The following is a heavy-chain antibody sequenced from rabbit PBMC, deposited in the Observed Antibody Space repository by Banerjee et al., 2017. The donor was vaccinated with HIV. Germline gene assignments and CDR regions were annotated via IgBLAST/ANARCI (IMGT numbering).Heavy chain of an antibody. CDR2: IYNGDGST. V-gene: IGHV1S47*01. J-gene: IGHJ4*01. D-gene: IGHD4-1*01. CDR1: GFDFSSNA. CDR3: ARDLAGVIGWNFNL. Sequence: QEQLVESGGGLVQPEGSLTLTCKASGFDFSSNAMCWVRQAPGKGPEWVGCIYNGDGSTVYANWAKGRFTISKTSSTTVTLQMTSLTAADTASYFCARDLAGVIGWNFNLWGPGTLVTVS.